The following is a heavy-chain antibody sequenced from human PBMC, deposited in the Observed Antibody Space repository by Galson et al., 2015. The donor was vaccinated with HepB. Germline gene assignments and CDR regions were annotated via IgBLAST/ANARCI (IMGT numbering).Heavy chain of an antibody. CDR1: GYTFTSYY. V-gene: IGHV1-46*03. J-gene: IGHJ6*02. D-gene: IGHD2-2*01. Sequence: SVKVSCKASGYTFTSYYMHWVRPAPGQGLEWMGIINPSGGSTSYAQKFQGRVTMTRDTSTSTVYMELSSLRSEDTAVYYCARAGTIVVVPAAIQAHYYYGMDVWGQGTTVTVSS. CDR2: INPSGGST. CDR3: ARAGTIVVVPAAIQAHYYYGMDV.